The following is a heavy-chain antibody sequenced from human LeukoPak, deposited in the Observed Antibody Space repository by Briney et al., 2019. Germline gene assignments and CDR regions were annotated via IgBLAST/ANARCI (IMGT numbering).Heavy chain of an antibody. V-gene: IGHV3-74*01. CDR2: INSDGSST. J-gene: IGHJ4*02. D-gene: IGHD2-15*01. Sequence: GGSLRLSCAASGFTFSSYWMHWVRQAPGKGLVWVSRINSDGSSTSYADSVKGRFTISRDNAKNTLYLQMNSLRAEDMAVYYCAREYCSGGSCYFDYWGQGTLVTVSS. CDR3: AREYCSGGSCYFDY. CDR1: GFTFSSYW.